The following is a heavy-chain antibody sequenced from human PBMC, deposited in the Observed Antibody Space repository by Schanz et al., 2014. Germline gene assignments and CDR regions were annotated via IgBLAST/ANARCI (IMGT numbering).Heavy chain of an antibody. Sequence: EVQLVESGGGLVQPGGSLTLSCAASGFPFGSFWMTWVRQAPGKGLEWVANIKQDGSQRFYAASVKGRFTISRSSAKNSLYLEMNSLRADDTAVYYCARKGVGSVTYSDYWGQGTLVTVSS. V-gene: IGHV3-7*01. J-gene: IGHJ4*01. CDR2: IKQDGSQR. CDR3: ARKGVGSVTYSDY. CDR1: GFPFGSFW. D-gene: IGHD1-26*01.